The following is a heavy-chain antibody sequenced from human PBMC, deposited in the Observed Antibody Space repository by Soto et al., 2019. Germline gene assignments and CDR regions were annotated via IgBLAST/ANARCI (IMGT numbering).Heavy chain of an antibody. CDR3: ARANWYSEY. Sequence: QVQLQESGPGLVKPSETLSLTCTVSGGSIINHYWSWIRQPPGMGLEWIGYIYYNGYTNYNLSLKSRVIMSVDTSKNQISLKLSSVTAADTAVYYCARANWYSEYWGQGTLVTVSS. CDR1: GGSIINHY. CDR2: IYYNGYT. D-gene: IGHD7-27*01. V-gene: IGHV4-59*11. J-gene: IGHJ4*02.